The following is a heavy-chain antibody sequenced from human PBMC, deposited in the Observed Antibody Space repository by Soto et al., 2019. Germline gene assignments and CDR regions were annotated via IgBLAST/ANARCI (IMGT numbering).Heavy chain of an antibody. CDR1: GGSFSGYY. CDR2: INHSGST. J-gene: IGHJ6*03. Sequence: SETLSLTCAVYGGSFSGYYWSWIRQPPGKGLEWIGEINHSGSTNYNPSPKSRDTISVETSKNRFSLKRSSVTAADTAVYYCARGRVTPAARNYYYMDVWGKGTTVTVSS. D-gene: IGHD2-2*01. V-gene: IGHV4-34*01. CDR3: ARGRVTPAARNYYYMDV.